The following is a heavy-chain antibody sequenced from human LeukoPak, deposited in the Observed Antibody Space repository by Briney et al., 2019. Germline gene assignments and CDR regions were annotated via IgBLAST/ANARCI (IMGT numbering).Heavy chain of an antibody. CDR1: GFALTTYN. CDR2: VTAFNENT. D-gene: IGHD5-24*01. Sequence: ASVKVSCKASGFALTTYNIVWLRQAPRHRLEWVGWVTAFNENTHYSRKVQGRVTMTRDTSTSTAYMELRSLRSDDTAVYYCARNTYGYKFSMDVWGKGTTVTVSS. V-gene: IGHV1-18*01. CDR3: ARNTYGYKFSMDV. J-gene: IGHJ6*03.